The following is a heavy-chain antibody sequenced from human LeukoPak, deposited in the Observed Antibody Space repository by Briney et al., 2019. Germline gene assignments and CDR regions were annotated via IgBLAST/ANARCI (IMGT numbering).Heavy chain of an antibody. Sequence: SETLSLTCAVYGGSFSGYYWSWIRQPAGKGLEWIGRIYTSGSTNYNPSLKSRVTMSVDTSKNQFSLKLSSVTAADTAVYYCARVFSSSSPYYYYMDVWGKGTTVTVSS. D-gene: IGHD6-6*01. CDR1: GGSFSGYY. CDR3: ARVFSSSSPYYYYMDV. CDR2: IYTSGST. J-gene: IGHJ6*03. V-gene: IGHV4-59*10.